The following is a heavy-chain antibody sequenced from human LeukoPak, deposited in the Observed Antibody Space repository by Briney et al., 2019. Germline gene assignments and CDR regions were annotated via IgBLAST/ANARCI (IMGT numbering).Heavy chain of an antibody. CDR3: ARDPVHYYDSSGYWRY. Sequence: ASVKVSYKASGYIFSSYGISWVRQAPGQGLEWMGWISAYNGDTNYAQQFQGRVTMTTDKSTTTAYMELRSLRSDDTAVYYCARDPVHYYDSSGYWRYWGQGTLVTVSS. CDR2: ISAYNGDT. V-gene: IGHV1-18*01. CDR1: GYIFSSYG. J-gene: IGHJ4*02. D-gene: IGHD3-22*01.